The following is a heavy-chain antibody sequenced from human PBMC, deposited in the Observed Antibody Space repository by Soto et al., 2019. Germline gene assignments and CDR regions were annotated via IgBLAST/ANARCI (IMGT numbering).Heavy chain of an antibody. V-gene: IGHV1-69*13. D-gene: IGHD5-12*01. Sequence: ASVKVSCKASGGTFNNYPITWVRQAPGQGLEWMGGSIPIFGTANYAQKFQGRVTISVDESTSTAYMELSSLRSEDTAVYYCARGRGYSGDDHYYYFDMDVWGQGTTVTVSS. CDR2: SIPIFGTA. CDR3: ARGRGYSGDDHYYYFDMDV. CDR1: GGTFNNYP. J-gene: IGHJ6*02.